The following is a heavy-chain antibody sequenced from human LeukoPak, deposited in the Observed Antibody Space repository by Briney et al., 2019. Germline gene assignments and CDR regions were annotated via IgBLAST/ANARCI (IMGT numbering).Heavy chain of an antibody. J-gene: IGHJ4*02. CDR1: GLTVSSNY. V-gene: IGHV3-53*01. D-gene: IGHD3-10*01. CDR3: ARDPYNSGSSYFDY. CDR2: IYSGGST. Sequence: GGSLRLSCAVSGLTVSSNYMSWVRQAPGKGLEWVSAIYSGGSTFYADSVKGRFTISRDNSKNTLYLQLNSLRAEDTAVYYCARDPYNSGSSYFDYWGQGTLVTVSS.